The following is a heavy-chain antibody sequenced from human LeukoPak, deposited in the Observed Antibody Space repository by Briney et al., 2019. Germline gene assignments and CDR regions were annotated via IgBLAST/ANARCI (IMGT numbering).Heavy chain of an antibody. Sequence: GASVEVSCKASGGTFSSYAISWVRQAPGQGLEWMGGIIPIFGTANYAQKFQGRVTITADESTSTAYMELSSLRSEDTAVYYCARWSIAAADPLNWGQGTLVTVSS. D-gene: IGHD6-13*01. CDR1: GGTFSSYA. J-gene: IGHJ4*02. CDR3: ARWSIAAADPLN. CDR2: IIPIFGTA. V-gene: IGHV1-69*13.